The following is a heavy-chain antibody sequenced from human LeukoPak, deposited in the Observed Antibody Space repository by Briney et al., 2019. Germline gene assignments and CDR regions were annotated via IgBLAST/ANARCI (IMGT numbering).Heavy chain of an antibody. CDR3: ARDMYYYDSSGYFH. V-gene: IGHV3-21*05. J-gene: IGHJ4*02. CDR1: GFTFSSYS. Sequence: PGGSLRLSCAASGFTFSSYSMNWVRQAPGKGLEWVSYISSSSSYIYYADSVKGRFTISRDNAKNSLYLQMNSLRAEDTAVYYCARDMYYYDSSGYFHWGQGTLVTVSP. CDR2: ISSSSSYI. D-gene: IGHD3-22*01.